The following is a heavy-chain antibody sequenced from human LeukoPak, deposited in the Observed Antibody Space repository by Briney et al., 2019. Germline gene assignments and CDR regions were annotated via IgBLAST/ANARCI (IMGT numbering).Heavy chain of an antibody. D-gene: IGHD2-2*01. J-gene: IGHJ6*03. CDR3: ARDSRYCSSTSCWDYYMDV. CDR2: ISSSSSTI. Sequence: GGSLRLSCAASGFTFSSYSMNWVRQAPGKGLEWVSYISSSSSTIYYADSVKGRFTISRDNAKNSLYLQMNSLRAEDTAVYYCARDSRYCSSTSCWDYYMDVWGKGTTVTVSS. V-gene: IGHV3-48*01. CDR1: GFTFSSYS.